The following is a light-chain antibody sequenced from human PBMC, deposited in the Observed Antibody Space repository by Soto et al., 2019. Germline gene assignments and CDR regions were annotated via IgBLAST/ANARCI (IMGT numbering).Light chain of an antibody. J-gene: IGKJ1*01. CDR3: QKYNSALET. CDR2: AAS. V-gene: IGKV1-8*01. CDR1: QGISSY. Sequence: AIRMTQSPSSLSASTGDRVTTTCQASQGISSYLAWYQQKPGKAPKLLIYAASSLQSGVPSRFSGSGSGTDCTLTISSLQPEDVATYYCQKYNSALETFGQGTKVDIK.